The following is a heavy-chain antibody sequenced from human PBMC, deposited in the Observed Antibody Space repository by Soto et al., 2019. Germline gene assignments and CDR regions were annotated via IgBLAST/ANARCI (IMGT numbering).Heavy chain of an antibody. CDR2: IKQDGSEK. CDR3: ARLLGYCSGGSCFAFDI. V-gene: IGHV3-7*01. J-gene: IGHJ3*02. Sequence: EVQLVESGGGLVQPGGSLRLSCAASGFTFSSYWMSWVRQAPGKGLEWVANIKQDGSEKYYVDSVKGRFTISRDNAKNSLYLQMNSLRSEDTAVYYCARLLGYCSGGSCFAFDIWGQGTMVTVSS. CDR1: GFTFSSYW. D-gene: IGHD2-15*01.